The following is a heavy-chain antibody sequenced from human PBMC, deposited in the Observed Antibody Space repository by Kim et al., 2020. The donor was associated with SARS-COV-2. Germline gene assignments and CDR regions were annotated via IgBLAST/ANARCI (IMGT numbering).Heavy chain of an antibody. J-gene: IGHJ4*02. CDR2: INPSGGGT. CDR3: ARAGYSSAWFNPDY. D-gene: IGHD6-19*01. Sequence: ASVKVSCKASGYTFSSYYIHWVRQAPGQGLEWMGIINPSGGGTSYVQKFQGRVTMTRDTSTRIVYMELSSLRSEDTAVYYCARAGYSSAWFNPDYWGQGTLVTVSS. CDR1: GYTFSSYY. V-gene: IGHV1-46*01.